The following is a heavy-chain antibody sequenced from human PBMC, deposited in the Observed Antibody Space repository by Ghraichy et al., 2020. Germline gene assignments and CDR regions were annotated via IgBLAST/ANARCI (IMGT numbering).Heavy chain of an antibody. CDR3: ARDPPGRWGGHLPDAFDI. Sequence: GGSLRLSCAASGFTFSAFGMHWVRQAPGKGLEWVAFIRYDGNNKNFADFVKGRFTVSRDNSKNTLYLQMNSLRAEDTAVYYCARDPPGRWGGHLPDAFDIWGQGTMVTVSS. CDR2: IRYDGNNK. D-gene: IGHD1-26*01. V-gene: IGHV3-30*02. CDR1: GFTFSAFG. J-gene: IGHJ3*02.